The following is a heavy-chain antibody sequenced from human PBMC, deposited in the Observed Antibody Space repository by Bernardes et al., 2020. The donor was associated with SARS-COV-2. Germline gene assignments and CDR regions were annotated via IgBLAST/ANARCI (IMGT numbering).Heavy chain of an antibody. CDR2: ISGLNGNT. CDR3: ARDLRYCSSSFTGMSGLDV. Sequence: ASVKVSCKAHDYAFSTYGFSWVRQAPGQGLEWMGWISGLNGNTHYAQKFQGRVTMTTDTSTSTAYMELRSLRSGDTAVYYCARDLRYCSSSFTGMSGLDVWGKGTAVTVSS. J-gene: IGHJ6*04. D-gene: IGHD2-2*01. V-gene: IGHV1-18*01. CDR1: DYAFSTYG.